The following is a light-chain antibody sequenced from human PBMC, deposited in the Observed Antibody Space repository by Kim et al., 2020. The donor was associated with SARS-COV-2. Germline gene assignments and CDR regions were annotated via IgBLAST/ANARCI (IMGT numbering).Light chain of an antibody. CDR1: QSVSTS. V-gene: IGKV3-15*01. Sequence: SVAPGEKATPSCRASQSVSTSVAWYQQKPGQAPRLLMYGTSTRATGIPGRFSGSGSGTEFTLTISSLQSEDFAVYYCQQYNNFRTFGQGTKVDIK. CDR2: GTS. J-gene: IGKJ1*01. CDR3: QQYNNFRT.